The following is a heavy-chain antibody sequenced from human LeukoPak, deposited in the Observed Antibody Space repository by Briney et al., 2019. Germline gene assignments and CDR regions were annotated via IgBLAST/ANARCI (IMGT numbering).Heavy chain of an antibody. CDR2: ILYDGSNK. D-gene: IGHD3-22*01. J-gene: IGHJ4*02. CDR1: GFTFSSYA. CDR3: ARVLYYDSSGFDY. Sequence: GGSLRLSCAASGFTFSSYAMHWVRQAPGKGLEWVAVILYDGSNKYYADSVKGRFTISRDNSKNTLYLQMNSLRAEDTAVYYCARVLYYDSSGFDYWGQGTLVTVSS. V-gene: IGHV3-30*04.